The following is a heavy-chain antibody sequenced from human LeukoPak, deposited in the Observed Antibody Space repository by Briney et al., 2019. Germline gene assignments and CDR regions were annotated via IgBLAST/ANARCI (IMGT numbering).Heavy chain of an antibody. J-gene: IGHJ5*02. CDR3: ARDVCSSTSCYVGWFDP. D-gene: IGHD2-2*01. Sequence: GASVKLSCTASGGTFSSYAISWVRQAPGQGLEWMGGIIPIFGTANYAQKFQGRVTITADKSTSTAYMELSSLRSEDTAVYYCARDVCSSTSCYVGWFDPWGQGTLVTVSS. CDR2: IIPIFGTA. V-gene: IGHV1-69*06. CDR1: GGTFSSYA.